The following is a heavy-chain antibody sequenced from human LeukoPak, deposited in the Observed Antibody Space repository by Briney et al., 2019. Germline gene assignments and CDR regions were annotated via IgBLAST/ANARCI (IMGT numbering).Heavy chain of an antibody. CDR2: IRYDGSNK. CDR3: AKRSHRGYSYGYSYYYYYMGV. J-gene: IGHJ6*03. V-gene: IGHV3-30*02. CDR1: GFTFRTYS. Sequence: GGSLRLSCAASGFTFRTYSMNWVRQAPGKGLEWVAFIRYDGSNKYYADSVKGRFTISRDNSKNTLYLQMNSLRAEDTAVYYCAKRSHRGYSYGYSYYYYYMGVWGKGTTVTVSS. D-gene: IGHD5-18*01.